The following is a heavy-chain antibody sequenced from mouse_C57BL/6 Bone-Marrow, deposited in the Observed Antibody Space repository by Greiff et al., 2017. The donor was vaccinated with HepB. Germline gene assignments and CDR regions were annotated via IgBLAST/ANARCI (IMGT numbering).Heavy chain of an antibody. CDR1: GFTFSDFY. V-gene: IGHV7-1*01. CDR2: SRNKANDYTT. CDR3: ARDPHYYGKGAMDY. J-gene: IGHJ4*01. Sequence: EVKVVESGGGLVQSGRSLRLSCATSGFTFSDFYMEWVRQAPGKGLEWIAASRNKANDYTTEYSASVKGRFIVSRDTSQSILYLQMNALRAEDTAMYYCARDPHYYGKGAMDYWGQGTSVTVSS. D-gene: IGHD1-1*01.